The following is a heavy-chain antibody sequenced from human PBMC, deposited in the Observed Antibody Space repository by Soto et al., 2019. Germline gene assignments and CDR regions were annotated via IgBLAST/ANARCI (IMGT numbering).Heavy chain of an antibody. V-gene: IGHV1-18*01. CDR1: GYNFFDYG. CDR2: VSPKSGNT. Sequence: QIQLVQSGAEVKKPGASVKVSCKASGYNFFDYGVSWVRQAPGQGLDWMGWVSPKSGNTDYARKVQGRVTMTTDISASTAYMELSGLMSDDTGVYYCARGRTVSSIGPLLVWGQGTLVSVSS. CDR3: ARGRTVSSIGPLLV. J-gene: IGHJ1*01. D-gene: IGHD1-1*01.